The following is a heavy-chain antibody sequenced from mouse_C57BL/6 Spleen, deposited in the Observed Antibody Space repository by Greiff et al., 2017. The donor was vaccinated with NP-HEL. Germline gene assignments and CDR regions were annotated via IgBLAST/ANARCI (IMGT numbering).Heavy chain of an antibody. V-gene: IGHV1-26*01. Sequence: EVQLQQSGPEPVKPGASVKISCKASGYTFTDYYMNWVKQSHGKSLEWIGDINPNNGGTSYNQKFKGKATLTVDKSSSTAYMELRSLTSEDSAVYYCARDDYDGGDYWGQGTTLTVSS. CDR2: INPNNGGT. CDR3: ARDDYDGGDY. D-gene: IGHD2-4*01. CDR1: GYTFTDYY. J-gene: IGHJ2*01.